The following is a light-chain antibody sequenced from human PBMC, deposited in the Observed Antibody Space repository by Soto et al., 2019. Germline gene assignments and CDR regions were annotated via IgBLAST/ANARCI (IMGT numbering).Light chain of an antibody. Sequence: DIQMTQSTSSLSASVGDRVTISCRASQRIGSYLYWYQHKKGKAPKLLNYAASSMQSGVPSRFSGIGYGTDFTLAISILQPEDVATYHCQQAYSTPYTFGQLTKLEL. CDR2: AAS. CDR1: QRIGSY. V-gene: IGKV1-39*01. J-gene: IGKJ2*01. CDR3: QQAYSTPYT.